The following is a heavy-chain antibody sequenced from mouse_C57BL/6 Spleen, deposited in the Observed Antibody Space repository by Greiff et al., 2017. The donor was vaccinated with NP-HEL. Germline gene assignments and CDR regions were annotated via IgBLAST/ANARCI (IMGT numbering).Heavy chain of an antibody. J-gene: IGHJ2*01. D-gene: IGHD1-1*01. V-gene: IGHV1-69*01. CDR1: GYTFTSYW. CDR2: IDPSDSYT. CDR3: ARSPYYGSSNYFDY. Sequence: QVQLKQPGAELVMPGASVKLSCKASGYTFTSYWMHWVKQRPGQGLEWIGEIDPSDSYTNYNQKFKGKSTLTVDKSSSTAYMQLSSLTSEDSAVYYCARSPYYGSSNYFDYWGQGTTLTVSS.